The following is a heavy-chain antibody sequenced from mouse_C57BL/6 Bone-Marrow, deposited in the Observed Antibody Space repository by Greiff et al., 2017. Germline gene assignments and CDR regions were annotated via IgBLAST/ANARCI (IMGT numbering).Heavy chain of an antibody. Sequence: VQLQQSGAELVKPGASVKMSCKASGYTFTSYWITWVKQRPGQGLEWIGDIYPGSGSTNYNEKFKSKATLTVDTSSSTAYMQLSSLTSEDSAVYYCAREGLGAFYFDYWGQGTTLTVSS. V-gene: IGHV1-55*01. CDR3: AREGLGAFYFDY. CDR2: IYPGSGST. D-gene: IGHD4-1*01. CDR1: GYTFTSYW. J-gene: IGHJ2*01.